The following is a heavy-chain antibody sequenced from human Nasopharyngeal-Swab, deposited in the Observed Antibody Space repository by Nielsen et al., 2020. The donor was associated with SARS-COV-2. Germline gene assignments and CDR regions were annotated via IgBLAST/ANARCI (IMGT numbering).Heavy chain of an antibody. CDR2: IYPRDSDT. CDR3: VRPEGVATSFKYYFQYGMDV. CDR1: GYSFTSYC. V-gene: IGHV5-51*01. D-gene: IGHD5-12*01. J-gene: IGHJ6*02. Sequence: GESLKISCKGSGYSFTSYCIAWVRQMPGKGLEWMGIIYPRDSDTSYSPSFQGQVTISADKSISTAYLQRSSLKASDTAMYYCVRPEGVATSFKYYFQYGMDVWGQGTMVTVPS.